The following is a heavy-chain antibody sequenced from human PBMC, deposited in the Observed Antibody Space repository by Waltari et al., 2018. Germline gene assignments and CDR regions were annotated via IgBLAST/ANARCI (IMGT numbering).Heavy chain of an antibody. J-gene: IGHJ4*02. V-gene: IGHV4-39*07. Sequence: QLQLQESGPGLVKPSETLSLTCTVSGGSISSSSYYWGWIRQPPGKGLEWIGSIYYSGSTYYNPSLKIRVTIAVDTSKNQFSLKLSSVTAADTAVYYCARERDIPEVDYWGQGTLVTVSS. CDR3: ARERDIPEVDY. CDR2: IYYSGST. CDR1: GGSISSSSYY. D-gene: IGHD2-15*01.